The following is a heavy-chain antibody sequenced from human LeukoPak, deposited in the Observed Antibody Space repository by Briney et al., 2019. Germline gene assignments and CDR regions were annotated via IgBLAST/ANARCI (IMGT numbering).Heavy chain of an antibody. V-gene: IGHV4-30-4*08. CDR3: ASQYCGGDCYNAFDI. D-gene: IGHD2-21*02. Sequence: LSLTCAVYGGSFSGYYWSWIRQPPGKGLEWIGYIYYSGSTYYNPSLKSRVTISVDTSKNQFSLKLSSVTAADTAVYYCASQYCGGDCYNAFDIWGQGTMVTVSS. CDR1: GGSFSGYY. J-gene: IGHJ3*02. CDR2: IYYSGST.